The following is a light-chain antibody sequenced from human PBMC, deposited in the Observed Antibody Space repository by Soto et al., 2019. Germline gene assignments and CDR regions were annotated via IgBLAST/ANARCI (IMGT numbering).Light chain of an antibody. Sequence: DIVLTQSPATLSLSPGDRATLSCRASQSVRSYLAWYQQKPGQAPRLLIYEASIRATGIPARFSGSGSGTVFTLTISSLEPDDFAVYYCQHRSNWPPTFGGGTKVEIK. V-gene: IGKV3-11*01. CDR2: EAS. CDR3: QHRSNWPPT. J-gene: IGKJ4*01. CDR1: QSVRSY.